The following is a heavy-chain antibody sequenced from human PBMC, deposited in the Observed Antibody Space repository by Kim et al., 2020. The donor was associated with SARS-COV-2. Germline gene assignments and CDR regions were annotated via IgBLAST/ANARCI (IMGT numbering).Heavy chain of an antibody. J-gene: IGHJ6*02. V-gene: IGHV3-30*07. D-gene: IGHD3-10*01. Sequence: DSVKGRFTISRDNSKNTLYLHMNSLRADDTAVYYCAREGYFGSGSPSGMDVWGLGTTVTVSS. CDR3: AREGYFGSGSPSGMDV.